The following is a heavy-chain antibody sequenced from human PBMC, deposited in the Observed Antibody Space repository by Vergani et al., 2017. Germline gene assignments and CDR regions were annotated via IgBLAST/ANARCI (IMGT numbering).Heavy chain of an antibody. D-gene: IGHD6-19*01. CDR2: ISSSSTI. Sequence: EVQLVESGGGLVQPGGSLRLSCAASGFTFSSYSMNWVRQAPGKGLEWVSYISSSSTIYYADSVKGRFTISRDNAKNSLYLQMNSLRAEDTAVYYCARDMWTYSSGCSDYWGQGTLVTVSS. CDR1: GFTFSSYS. V-gene: IGHV3-48*01. J-gene: IGHJ4*02. CDR3: ARDMWTYSSGCSDY.